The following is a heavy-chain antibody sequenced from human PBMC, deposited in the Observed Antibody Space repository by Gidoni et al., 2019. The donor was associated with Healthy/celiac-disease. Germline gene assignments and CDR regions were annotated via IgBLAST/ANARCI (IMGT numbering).Heavy chain of an antibody. Sequence: QVQLVESGGGVVQPGRSLGLSCAASGVTFSSYGMPWVRQAPGKGLEWVAVISYDGSNKYYADSVKGRFTISRDNSKNTLYLQMNSLRAEDTAVYYCAKVPNSSSWYMYYWGQGTLVTVSS. V-gene: IGHV3-30*18. D-gene: IGHD6-13*01. CDR1: GVTFSSYG. CDR2: ISYDGSNK. CDR3: AKVPNSSSWYMYY. J-gene: IGHJ4*02.